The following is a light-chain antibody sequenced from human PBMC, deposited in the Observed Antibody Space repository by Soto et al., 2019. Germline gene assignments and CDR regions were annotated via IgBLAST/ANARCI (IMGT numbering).Light chain of an antibody. CDR1: QSVSSSY. CDR3: QQDGSSPWT. J-gene: IGKJ1*01. CDR2: GAS. V-gene: IGKV3-20*01. Sequence: EIVLTQSPGTLSLSPGERATLSCRASQSVSSSYLAWYQQKPGQAPRPLIYGASSRAIGIPDRFSGGGSGTDFTLTASRLEHEDFAVYYCQQDGSSPWTFGQGTKVETK.